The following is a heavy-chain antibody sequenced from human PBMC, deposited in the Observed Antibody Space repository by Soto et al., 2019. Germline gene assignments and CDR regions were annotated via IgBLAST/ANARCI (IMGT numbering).Heavy chain of an antibody. CDR3: ARGSYLGEYYFDY. CDR2: ISSSSSYT. V-gene: IGHV3-11*06. Sequence: VGSLRLSCAASGFTFSDYYMSWIRQAPGKGLEWVSYISSSSSYTNYADSVKGRFTISRDNAKNSLYLQMNSLRAEDTAVYYCARGSYLGEYYFDYWGQGTLVTVSS. CDR1: GFTFSDYY. D-gene: IGHD3-16*01. J-gene: IGHJ4*02.